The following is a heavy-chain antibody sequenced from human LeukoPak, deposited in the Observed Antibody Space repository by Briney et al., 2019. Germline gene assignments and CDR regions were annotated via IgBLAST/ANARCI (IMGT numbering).Heavy chain of an antibody. Sequence: SETLSLTCTVSGGSIGVSSDYYWGWIRQPPGKVLEWIGSFYYGGRTYYNPSLKGRVTISVDTSNNQFSLKLSSGTAADTAVYYCARLPPTMVHIDFWGQGTLVTVSS. J-gene: IGHJ4*02. V-gene: IGHV4-39*01. CDR2: FYYGGRT. CDR1: GGSIGVSSDYY. CDR3: ARLPPTMVHIDF. D-gene: IGHD4/OR15-4a*01.